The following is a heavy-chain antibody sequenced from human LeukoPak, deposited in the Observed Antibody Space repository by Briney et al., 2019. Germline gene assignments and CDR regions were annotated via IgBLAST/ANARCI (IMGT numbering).Heavy chain of an antibody. D-gene: IGHD3-3*01. CDR3: AKDGLQFSEWLPPLGY. Sequence: GGSLRLSCAASGFTLSSYAMSWVRQAPGKGLEWVSLISGNAGSTYYADSVKGRFAISRDITKNTLYLQMNSLRAEDTAVYYCAKDGLQFSEWLPPLGYWGQGTLVTVSS. J-gene: IGHJ4*02. CDR2: ISGNAGST. V-gene: IGHV3-23*01. CDR1: GFTLSSYA.